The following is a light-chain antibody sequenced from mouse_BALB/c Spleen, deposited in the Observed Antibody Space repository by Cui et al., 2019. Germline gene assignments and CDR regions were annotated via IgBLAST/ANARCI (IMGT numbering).Light chain of an antibody. CDR3: QNDHSYPFT. J-gene: IGKJ4*01. Sequence: DIVMTQSPSFLSVSAGEKVTMRCKSSQSLLNSGNQKNYLAWYQQKPGQPPKLLIYGASTRESGVPDRFTGSGSGTDFTLTISSVQAEDLAVYYCQNDHSYPFTFGSGTKLEIK. V-gene: IGKV8-28*01. CDR1: QSLLNSGNQKNY. CDR2: GAS.